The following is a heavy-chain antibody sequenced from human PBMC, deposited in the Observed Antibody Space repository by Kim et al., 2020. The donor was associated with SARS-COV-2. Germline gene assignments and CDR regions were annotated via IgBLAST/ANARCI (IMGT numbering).Heavy chain of an antibody. J-gene: IGHJ5*02. Sequence: PSLTSRFTIPVDKSKTQFSLKLSSVTAADTAVYYCARDLADSSSSGWFDPWGQGTLVTVSS. CDR3: ARDLADSSSSGWFDP. V-gene: IGHV4-4*02. D-gene: IGHD6-6*01.